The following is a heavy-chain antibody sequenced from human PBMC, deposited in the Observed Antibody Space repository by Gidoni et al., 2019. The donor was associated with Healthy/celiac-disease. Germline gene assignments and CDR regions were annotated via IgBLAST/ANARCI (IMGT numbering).Heavy chain of an antibody. CDR2: IYYSGST. CDR3: AREISYSNGGNWFDP. J-gene: IGHJ5*02. CDR1: GGSISRGGYY. V-gene: IGHV4-31*03. D-gene: IGHD4-4*01. Sequence: QVQLQESGPGLVKPSQTLSLTCTVSGGSISRGGYYWSWIRQHPGKGLEWIGYIYYSGSTYYNPSLKSRVTISVDTSKNQFSLKLSSVTAADTAVYYCAREISYSNGGNWFDPWGQGTLVTVSS.